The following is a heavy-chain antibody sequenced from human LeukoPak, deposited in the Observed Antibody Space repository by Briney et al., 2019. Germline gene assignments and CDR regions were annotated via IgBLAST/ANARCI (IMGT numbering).Heavy chain of an antibody. J-gene: IGHJ5*02. CDR3: ARVKGIGWFDP. CDR1: GGSISSGDYY. D-gene: IGHD2/OR15-2a*01. Sequence: TLSLTCTVSGGSISSGDYYWSWIRQPPGKGLEWIGYIYYSGSTYYNPSLKSRVTISVDTSKNQFSLKLSSVTAADTAVHYCARVKGIGWFDPWGQGTLVTVSS. CDR2: IYYSGST. V-gene: IGHV4-30-4*01.